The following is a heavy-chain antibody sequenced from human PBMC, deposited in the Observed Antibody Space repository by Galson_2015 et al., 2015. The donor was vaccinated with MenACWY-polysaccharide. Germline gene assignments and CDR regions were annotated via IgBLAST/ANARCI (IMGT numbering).Heavy chain of an antibody. CDR3: ARDNRHTYHYDSSGYTQH. V-gene: IGHV4-34*01. Sequence: ETLSLTCAVYGGSFSGYYWSWIRQPPGKRLEWIGEIHHSGSTNYNPSLKSRVTISVDTSKNQFSLKLSSVTAADTAVYYCARDNRHTYHYDSSGYTQHWGQGTLVTVSS. J-gene: IGHJ1*01. CDR2: IHHSGST. D-gene: IGHD3-22*01. CDR1: GGSFSGYY.